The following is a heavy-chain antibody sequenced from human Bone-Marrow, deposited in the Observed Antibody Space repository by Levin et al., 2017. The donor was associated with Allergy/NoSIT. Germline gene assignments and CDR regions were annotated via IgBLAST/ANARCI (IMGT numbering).Heavy chain of an antibody. Sequence: GESLKISCAASGFTVSSNYMSWVRQAPGKGLEWVSVIYSGGSTYYADSVKGRFTISRDNSKNTLYLQMNSLRAEDTAVYYCARDQGSESDYWGQGTLVTVSS. CDR2: IYSGGST. CDR1: GFTVSSNY. D-gene: IGHD6-25*01. CDR3: ARDQGSESDY. V-gene: IGHV3-53*01. J-gene: IGHJ4*02.